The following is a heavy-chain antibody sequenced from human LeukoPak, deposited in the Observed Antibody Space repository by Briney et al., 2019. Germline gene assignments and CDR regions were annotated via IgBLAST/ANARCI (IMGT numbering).Heavy chain of an antibody. V-gene: IGHV4-4*02. J-gene: IGHJ4*02. CDR2: VHHSVST. CDR1: GDSISSDKW. Sequence: PSETLSLTCAVSGDSISSDKWWSWVRQPPGKGLEYIGEVHHSVSTNYNPSLKSRLTISVDKSKNQFSLQLSSVTAADTAVYYCARAQDFSDSSGPNYLDFWGQGILVTVSS. CDR3: ARAQDFSDSSGPNYLDF. D-gene: IGHD3-22*01.